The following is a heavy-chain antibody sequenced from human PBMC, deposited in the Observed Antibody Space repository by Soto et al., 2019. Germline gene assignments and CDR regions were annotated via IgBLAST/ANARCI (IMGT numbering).Heavy chain of an antibody. Sequence: GGSLRLSCAASGFTFSSYAMHWVRQAPGKGLEWVAVISYDGSNKYYADSVKGRFTISRDNSKNTLYLQMNSLRAEDTAVYYCARGEDIVVVPAAIFNQNHYYYGMDVWGQGTTVTVSS. J-gene: IGHJ6*02. CDR1: GFTFSSYA. V-gene: IGHV3-30-3*01. CDR3: ARGEDIVVVPAAIFNQNHYYYGMDV. D-gene: IGHD2-2*02. CDR2: ISYDGSNK.